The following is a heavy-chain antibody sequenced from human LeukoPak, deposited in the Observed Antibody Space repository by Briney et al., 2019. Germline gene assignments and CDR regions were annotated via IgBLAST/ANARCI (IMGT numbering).Heavy chain of an antibody. CDR3: ARDKAHTYGRYFDP. Sequence: PSETLSLTCSVSGGSISTYYWNWIRETPGKGLEWIGHISNGNTDYNPSLKSRVIISVDTSKNQFSLKLTSVTAADTAIYYCARDKAHTYGRYFDPWGQGALVTVSS. CDR1: GGSISTYY. CDR2: ISNGNT. D-gene: IGHD5-18*01. V-gene: IGHV4-59*01. J-gene: IGHJ5*02.